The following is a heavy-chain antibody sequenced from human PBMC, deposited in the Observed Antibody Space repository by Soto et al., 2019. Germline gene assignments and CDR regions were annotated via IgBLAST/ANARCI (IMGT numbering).Heavy chain of an antibody. Sequence: QVQLQGSGPGQVKPSETLSLTYTVSGDSISDYFYWSWIRQPAGKGLEWIGRIYTDGTTKYNPSRQSRVTLSLDKSKNQFSLRLSSVTAADTAVYYFAREVRGGFTGIFDQWGRGSRVTVSS. J-gene: IGHJ4*02. V-gene: IGHV4-4*07. CDR3: AREVRGGFTGIFDQ. CDR2: IYTDGTT. D-gene: IGHD2-15*01. CDR1: GDSISDYFY.